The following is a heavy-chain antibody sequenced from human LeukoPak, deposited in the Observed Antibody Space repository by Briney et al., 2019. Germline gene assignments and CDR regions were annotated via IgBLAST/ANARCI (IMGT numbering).Heavy chain of an antibody. CDR1: GINFRKHN. CDR2: ICSSSSTI. D-gene: IGHD1-1*01. J-gene: IGHJ4*02. CDR3: ARVSLVGTPTRWGYFDY. Sequence: GSLRLLCAAPGINFRKHNLNWVRPGPGKGLEWVSLICSSSSTIYYADSVEGRFTISRDNAKNSLYLQMNSLRAEDTAVYYCARVSLVGTPTRWGYFDYWGQGTLVTVSS. V-gene: IGHV3-48*01.